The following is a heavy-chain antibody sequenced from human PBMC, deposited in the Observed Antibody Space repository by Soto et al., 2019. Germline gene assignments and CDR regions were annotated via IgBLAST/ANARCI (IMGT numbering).Heavy chain of an antibody. CDR3: VRGSPRPYCTNGLCYHVDA. CDR2: ISHRGST. D-gene: IGHD2-8*01. Sequence: SETLSLTCAVYGGSLSGYYWSWIRQPPGRGLEWIGEISHRGSTNYSPSLKSRVTLSVDTSNNQFSLNLRSVTAADTALYYCVRGSPRPYCTNGLCYHVDAWGQGTTVTVSS. J-gene: IGHJ6*02. V-gene: IGHV4-34*01. CDR1: GGSLSGYY.